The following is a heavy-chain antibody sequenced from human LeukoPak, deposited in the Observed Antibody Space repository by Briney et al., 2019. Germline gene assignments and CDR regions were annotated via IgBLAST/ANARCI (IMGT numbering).Heavy chain of an antibody. CDR2: IYSSGST. CDR1: GFTVSSNY. J-gene: IGHJ6*03. CDR3: ARRSSSWPEYYYMDV. Sequence: QSGGSLRLSCAASGFTVSSNYMSWVRQAPGKGLEWVSVIYSSGSTYYADSVKGRFTISRDNSKNTLYLQMNSLRAEDTAVYYCARRSSSWPEYYYMDVWGKGTTVTVSS. V-gene: IGHV3-53*01. D-gene: IGHD6-13*01.